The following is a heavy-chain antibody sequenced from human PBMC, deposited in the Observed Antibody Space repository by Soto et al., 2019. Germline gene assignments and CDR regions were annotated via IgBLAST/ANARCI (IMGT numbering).Heavy chain of an antibody. CDR1: GYTLTELS. Sequence: ASVKVSCTVSGYTLTELSMHWVRQAPGKGLEWMGGFDPEDGETIYAQKFQGRVTMTEDTSTDTAYMELSSLRSEDTAVYYCATVRGYFNWFDPWGQGTLVTVSS. V-gene: IGHV1-24*01. CDR3: ATVRGYFNWFDP. D-gene: IGHD5-18*01. CDR2: FDPEDGET. J-gene: IGHJ5*02.